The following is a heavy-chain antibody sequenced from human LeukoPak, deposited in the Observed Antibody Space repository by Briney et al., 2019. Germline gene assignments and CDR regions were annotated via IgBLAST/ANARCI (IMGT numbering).Heavy chain of an antibody. J-gene: IGHJ4*02. CDR3: XSESVALALPDY. CDR2: INHSGST. CDR1: GGSFSGYY. V-gene: IGHV4-34*01. D-gene: IGHD6-19*01. Sequence: SETLSLTCAVYGGSFSGYYWSWIRQPPGKGLEWIGEINHSGSTNYNPSLKSRVTISVATSKNQFSLNLSSVTAADTAVYYCXSESVALALPDYWGQGTLVTVSS.